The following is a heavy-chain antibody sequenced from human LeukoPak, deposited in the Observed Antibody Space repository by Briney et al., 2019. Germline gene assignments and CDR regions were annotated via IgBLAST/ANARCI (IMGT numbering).Heavy chain of an antibody. J-gene: IGHJ5*02. CDR1: GFTFSSYA. CDR2: ISNDGGGT. CDR3: AKGSSGYFADL. Sequence: GGSLRLSCAASGFTFSSYAMHWVRQAPGKGLEWVSAISNDGGGTNYADFVRGRFTISRDNSKNTLFLQMNSLRAEDTALYYCAKGSSGYFADLWGQGTLVTVSS. V-gene: IGHV3-23*01. D-gene: IGHD3-22*01.